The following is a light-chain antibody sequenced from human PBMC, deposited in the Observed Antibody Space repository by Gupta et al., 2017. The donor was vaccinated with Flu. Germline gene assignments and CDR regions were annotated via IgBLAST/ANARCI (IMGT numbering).Light chain of an antibody. J-gene: IGKJ5*01. CDR3: QHRPNWPSIS. CDR2: GAS. CDR1: QSITSY. V-gene: IGKV3-11*01. Sequence: EIVLTQSPATLSLSPGERATLSCRASQSITSYLTWYQQSPGQAPRLLIYGASNRATGIPARFSGSGSGTDFTLTISSLEPEDFAVYYCQHRPNWPSISFGQGTRLDIK.